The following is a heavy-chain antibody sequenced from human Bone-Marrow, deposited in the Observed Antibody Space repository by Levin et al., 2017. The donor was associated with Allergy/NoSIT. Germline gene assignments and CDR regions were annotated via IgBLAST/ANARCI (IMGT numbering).Heavy chain of an antibody. CDR1: GFTFSDYY. V-gene: IGHV3-11*01. D-gene: IGHD3-10*01. CDR2: ISSSGSTI. Sequence: GGSLRLSCAASGFTFSDYYMSWIRQAPGKGLEWVSYISSSGSTIYYADSVKGRFTISRDNAKNSLYLQMNSLRAEDTAVYYCARDATFGELIYYFDYWGQGTLVTVSS. CDR3: ARDATFGELIYYFDY. J-gene: IGHJ4*02.